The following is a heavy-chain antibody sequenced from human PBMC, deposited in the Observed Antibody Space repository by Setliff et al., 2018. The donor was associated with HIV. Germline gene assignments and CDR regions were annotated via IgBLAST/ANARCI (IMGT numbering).Heavy chain of an antibody. CDR1: GLNFRGFE. V-gene: IGHV3-48*03. CDR2: ITSTSSFM. Sequence: GGSLRLSCAASGLNFRGFEMNWVRQAPGKGLEWISYITSTSSFMYYADSVTGRFTVSRDNAKNSLYLQMNSLRAEDTAVYYCAANVIVASGNFFDYWGRGTLVTVSS. J-gene: IGHJ4*02. CDR3: AANVIVASGNFFDY. D-gene: IGHD1-26*01.